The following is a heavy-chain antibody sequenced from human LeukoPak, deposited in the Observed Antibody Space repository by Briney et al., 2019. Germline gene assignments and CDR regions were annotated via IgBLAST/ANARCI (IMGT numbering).Heavy chain of an antibody. Sequence: PGGSLRLSCAASGLTFSNYGMAWVRQAPGKGLEWVSAISGSGESTYNADSVKGRFTISRDNSKNTLYLQMNRLRAEDTAVYYCAKDSRTTYDSSWLYYFDYWGQGTLVTVSS. V-gene: IGHV3-23*01. CDR3: AKDSRTTYDSSWLYYFDY. J-gene: IGHJ4*02. CDR2: ISGSGEST. CDR1: GLTFSNYG. D-gene: IGHD6-13*01.